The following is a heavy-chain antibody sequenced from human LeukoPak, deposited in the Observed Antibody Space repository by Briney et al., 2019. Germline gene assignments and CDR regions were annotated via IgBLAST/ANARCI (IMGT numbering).Heavy chain of an antibody. Sequence: ASVKVSFKAPGGTFSSYAISWVRQAPGQGLEWMGRIIPILGIANYAQKFQGRVTITADKSTSTAYMELSSLRSEDTAVYYCARGVGIAVAGTKTYFDYWGQGTLVTVSS. D-gene: IGHD6-19*01. CDR3: ARGVGIAVAGTKTYFDY. V-gene: IGHV1-69*04. CDR2: IIPILGIA. CDR1: GGTFSSYA. J-gene: IGHJ4*02.